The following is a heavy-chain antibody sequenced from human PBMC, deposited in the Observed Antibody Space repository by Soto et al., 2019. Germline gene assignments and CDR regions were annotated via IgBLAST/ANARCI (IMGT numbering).Heavy chain of an antibody. CDR2: IFVDSTTI. CDR1: GFSFGRYS. V-gene: IGHV3-48*04. J-gene: IGHJ4*02. Sequence: PGGSLRLSCVASGFSFGRYSLVWVRQAPGKGLEWVSYIFVDSTTIYYADSVKGRFTVSRDNAQNSLFLVINSLRAEDTAVYYCARDRDWAYDYWGQGTLVTVSS. D-gene: IGHD3-9*01. CDR3: ARDRDWAYDY.